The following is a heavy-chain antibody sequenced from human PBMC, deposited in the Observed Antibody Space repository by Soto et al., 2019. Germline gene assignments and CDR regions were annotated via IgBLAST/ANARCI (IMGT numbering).Heavy chain of an antibody. D-gene: IGHD2-21*02. Sequence: QVQLVESGGGVVQPGRSLSLSCAASGFTLDTYGMHWVRQAPGKGLEWLAVTSWDEGSKYYADSVKGRFTISRDNSKNTLYLQMDSLRPEDTAIYFCAREVTGGDYWGDHWGQGTLVTVSS. V-gene: IGHV3-30*03. CDR2: TSWDEGSK. CDR3: AREVTGGDYWGDH. CDR1: GFTLDTYG. J-gene: IGHJ5*02.